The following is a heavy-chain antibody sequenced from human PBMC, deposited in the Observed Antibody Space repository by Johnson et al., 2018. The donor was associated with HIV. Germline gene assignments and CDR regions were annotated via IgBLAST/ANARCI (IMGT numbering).Heavy chain of an antibody. D-gene: IGHD6-19*01. CDR2: ISWNSGSI. Sequence: VQLVESGGGLVQPGRSLRLSCAASGFTFDDYAMHWVRQAPGKGLEWVSGISWNSGSIGYADSVKGRFTISRDNAKNSLYLQMNSLRAEDTALYYCAKDEMAGIGPRDAFDIWGQGTMVTVSS. V-gene: IGHV3-9*01. J-gene: IGHJ3*02. CDR3: AKDEMAGIGPRDAFDI. CDR1: GFTFDDYA.